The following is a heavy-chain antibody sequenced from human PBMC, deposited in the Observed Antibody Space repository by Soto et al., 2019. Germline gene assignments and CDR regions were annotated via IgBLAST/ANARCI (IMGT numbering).Heavy chain of an antibody. V-gene: IGHV4-30-4*01. CDR1: GDSISSGEYY. CDR2: VFYKGNT. CDR3: ARRYYFDSSGYADALDV. D-gene: IGHD3-22*01. Sequence: QVHLQESGPGLVKPSQTLSLTCTVSGDSISSGEYYWAWIRQPPGKGLEWIGYVFYKGNTYYNPSLNSRLSLDVDTAKSQFSLRLSSVSAADPAVYYCARRYYFDSSGYADALDVWGQGTNVIVSS. J-gene: IGHJ3*01.